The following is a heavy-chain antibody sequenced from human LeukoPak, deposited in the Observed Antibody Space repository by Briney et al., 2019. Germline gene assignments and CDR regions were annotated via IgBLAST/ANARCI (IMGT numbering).Heavy chain of an antibody. J-gene: IGHJ4*02. V-gene: IGHV1-46*01. D-gene: IGHD6-13*01. CDR2: INPSGGGT. CDR3: ARGPIAAAGREDYFDY. Sequence: ASVKVSCKASGYTFTSYYMHWVRQAPGQGLEWMGIINPSGGGTSYAQKFQGRVTMTRDTSTSTVYMELSGLRSEDTAVYYCARGPIAAAGREDYFDYWGQGTLVTVSS. CDR1: GYTFTSYY.